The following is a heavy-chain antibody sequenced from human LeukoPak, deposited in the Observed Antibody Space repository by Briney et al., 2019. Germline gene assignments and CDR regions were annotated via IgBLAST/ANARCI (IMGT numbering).Heavy chain of an antibody. CDR2: IYYSGNI. D-gene: IGHD6-19*01. J-gene: IGHJ4*02. Sequence: SETLSLTCTVSGGSISNYYWSWIRQPPGMGLEWIGYIYYSGNINYNPSLKSRVTISIDTSKNQFSLKLSSVTAADTAVYYCARTTVAGAFDFWGQGTLVTVPS. CDR3: ARTTVAGAFDF. CDR1: GGSISNYY. V-gene: IGHV4-59*01.